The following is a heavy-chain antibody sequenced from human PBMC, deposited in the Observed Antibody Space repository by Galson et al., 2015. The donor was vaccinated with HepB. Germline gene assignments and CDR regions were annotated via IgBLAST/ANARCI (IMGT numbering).Heavy chain of an antibody. V-gene: IGHV1-2*02. J-gene: IGHJ4*02. Sequence: SVKVSCKASGYTFTGYYMHWVRQAPGQGLEWMGLINPNSGGTNYAQRFQGRVTMTRDTSISTAYLELSCLRSDDTAVYYCARDKGGNDYWGQGTLVTVSS. CDR1: GYTFTGYY. CDR3: ARDKGGNDY. D-gene: IGHD3-16*01. CDR2: INPNSGGT.